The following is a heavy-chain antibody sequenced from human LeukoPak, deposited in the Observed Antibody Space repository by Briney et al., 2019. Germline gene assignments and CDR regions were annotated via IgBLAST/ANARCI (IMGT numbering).Heavy chain of an antibody. J-gene: IGHJ4*02. CDR1: GGSISSSSYY. D-gene: IGHD3-22*01. CDR3: ASLPTVYSRGYLAL. V-gene: IGHV4-39*07. CDR2: IYYSGST. Sequence: PSETLSLTCTVSGGSISSSSYYWGWIRQPPGKGLEWIGSIYYSGSTYYNPSLKSRVTILVDVDTSKNQFSLKLSSVTAADTAVYYCASLPTVYSRGYLALWGQGTLVTVSS.